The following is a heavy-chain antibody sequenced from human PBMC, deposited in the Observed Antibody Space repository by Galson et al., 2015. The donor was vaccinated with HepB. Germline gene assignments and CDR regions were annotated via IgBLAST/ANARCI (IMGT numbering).Heavy chain of an antibody. V-gene: IGHV3-33*01. Sequence: SLRLSCAASGFTFSSYGMHWVRQAPGKGLGWVAVIWYDGSNKYYADSVKGRFTISRDNSKNTLYLQMNSLRAEDTAVYYCARDKAYYYYDSSGFDYWGQGTLVTVSS. CDR1: GFTFSSYG. CDR3: ARDKAYYYYDSSGFDY. J-gene: IGHJ4*02. D-gene: IGHD3-22*01. CDR2: IWYDGSNK.